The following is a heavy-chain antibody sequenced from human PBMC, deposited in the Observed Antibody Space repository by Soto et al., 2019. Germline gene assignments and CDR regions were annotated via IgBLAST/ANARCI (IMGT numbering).Heavy chain of an antibody. CDR1: ELPFTDYS. V-gene: IGHV3-30*04. D-gene: IGHD3-9*01. J-gene: IGHJ4*02. CDR2: ISHDGRNT. Sequence: PGGSLRLSCAVSELPFTDYSMHWVRQTADKGLEWVAFISHDGRNTFYSDSVKGRFTISRDDSRNMLFLQMSGVTVEDTAIYYCAVGGLPTSSFRYYYFRFWGRGTLVTVSS. CDR3: AVGGLPTSSFRYYYFRF.